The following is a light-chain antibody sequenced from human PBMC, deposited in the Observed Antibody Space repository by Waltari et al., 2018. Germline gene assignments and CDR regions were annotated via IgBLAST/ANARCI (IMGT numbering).Light chain of an antibody. CDR3: SSYTNSSTYV. CDR2: EVT. J-gene: IGLJ1*01. CDR1: NSDVGGYNY. Sequence: QSALTQPASVSGSPGKSIPISCTGTNSDVGGYNYVSWYQQRPGKAPQLLVSEVTNRPSGVSNRFSGSKSDNTASLTISGLLAEDEADYYCSSYTNSSTYVFGTGTKVTVL. V-gene: IGLV2-14*01.